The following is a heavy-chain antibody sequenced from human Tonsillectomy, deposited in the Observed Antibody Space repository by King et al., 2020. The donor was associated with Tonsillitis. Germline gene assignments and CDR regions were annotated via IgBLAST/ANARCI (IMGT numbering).Heavy chain of an antibody. CDR2: IIGRGGST. J-gene: IGHJ4*02. V-gene: IGHV3-23*04. CDR1: GFTFSSYA. CDR3: AKGPVVDFWSGYYLYYFDY. Sequence: VQLVESGGGLVQPGGSLRLSCAASGFTFSSYAMSWVRQAPGKGLEWVSAIIGRGGSTYYADSVKGRFTISRDNSKNTLYLQMNSLRAEDTAVYYCAKGPVVDFWSGYYLYYFDYWGQGTLVTVSS. D-gene: IGHD3-3*01.